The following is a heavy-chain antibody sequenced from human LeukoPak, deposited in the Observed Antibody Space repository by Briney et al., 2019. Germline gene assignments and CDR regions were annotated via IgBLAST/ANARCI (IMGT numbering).Heavy chain of an antibody. V-gene: IGHV3-74*01. CDR1: GFTFSTYW. Sequence: PGGSLRLSCAASGFTFSTYWMHWVRQAPGKGQGWVSRITSDGSRTTYADSAKGRFTTSRNNAKNSTYLHLNSLRAQNTAVYSLAMDRNFDAWGQGTLVTVSA. J-gene: IGHJ4*02. D-gene: IGHD5-24*01. CDR2: ITSDGSRT. CDR3: AMDRNFDA.